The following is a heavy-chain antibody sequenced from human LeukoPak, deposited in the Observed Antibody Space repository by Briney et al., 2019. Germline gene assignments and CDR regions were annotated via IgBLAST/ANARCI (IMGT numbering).Heavy chain of an antibody. CDR1: GYTFTDYY. Sequence: ASLKVSFKASGYTFTDYYMHWVRQAPGQGLEWMGWINPNSGGTNYAQRFQGRVTLTRDTSISTAYMVVTRLTSDDTAMYYCAAWGGQWLIRGDDVFDVWGQGTMVTVSS. V-gene: IGHV1-2*02. CDR3: AAWGGQWLIRGDDVFDV. D-gene: IGHD6-19*01. J-gene: IGHJ3*01. CDR2: INPNSGGT.